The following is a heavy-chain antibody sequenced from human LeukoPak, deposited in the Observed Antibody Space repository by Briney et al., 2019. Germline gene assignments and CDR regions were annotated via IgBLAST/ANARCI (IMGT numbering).Heavy chain of an antibody. J-gene: IGHJ4*02. V-gene: IGHV4-39*07. D-gene: IGHD3-10*01. Sequence: SETLSLTCTVSGDSISSTRSSYYWGWIRQPPGKELEWIASVYYSGATHYNPSLRSRVTISVDTSKNQFSLKVSSVTAADTAVYYCASHGPSGSYFAFDYWGQGTLVTVSS. CDR3: ASHGPSGSYFAFDY. CDR2: VYYSGAT. CDR1: GDSISSTRSSYY.